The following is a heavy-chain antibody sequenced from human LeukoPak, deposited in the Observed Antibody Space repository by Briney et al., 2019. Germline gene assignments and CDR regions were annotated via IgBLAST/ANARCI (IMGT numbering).Heavy chain of an antibody. D-gene: IGHD1-26*01. Sequence: GGSLRLSCATSKFTFSTYWMSWFRRAPGKGLEGLANIKQDGSEKYYVDPVKGRFTISRDNAKNSLYLQMNSLRAEDTAVYYCARRRYSGSSQHFDYWGLGTLVTVSS. CDR3: ARRRYSGSSQHFDY. CDR1: KFTFSTYW. J-gene: IGHJ4*02. V-gene: IGHV3-7*01. CDR2: IKQDGSEK.